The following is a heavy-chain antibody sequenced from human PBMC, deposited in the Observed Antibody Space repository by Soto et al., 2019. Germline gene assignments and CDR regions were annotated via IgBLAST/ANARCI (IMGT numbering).Heavy chain of an antibody. CDR2: ISYDGSNK. V-gene: IGHV3-30*18. CDR3: AKRRVVTTVTTRFDY. CDR1: GFTFSSYG. D-gene: IGHD4-17*01. J-gene: IGHJ4*02. Sequence: GGSLRLSCAASGFTFSSYGMHWVRQAPGKGLEWVAVISYDGSNKYYADSVKGRFTISRDNSKNTLYLQMNSLRAEDTAVYYCAKRRVVTTVTTRFDYWGQGTLVTVSS.